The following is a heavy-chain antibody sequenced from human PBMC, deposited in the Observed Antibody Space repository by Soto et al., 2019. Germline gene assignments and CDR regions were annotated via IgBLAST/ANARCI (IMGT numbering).Heavy chain of an antibody. Sequence: EVQLLESGGGLIRPGGSLRLSCSASGFTFNRYAMGWVRQAPGKGLEWVSAIIDDGGRAYYADSVKGRFTISRDNFKNTLSLQMNSLRAEDTAVYYCAKDKMEQWLVGGYFDYWGQGTQVTVSS. CDR1: GFTFNRYA. CDR3: AKDKMEQWLVGGYFDY. J-gene: IGHJ4*02. V-gene: IGHV3-23*01. CDR2: IIDDGGRA. D-gene: IGHD6-19*01.